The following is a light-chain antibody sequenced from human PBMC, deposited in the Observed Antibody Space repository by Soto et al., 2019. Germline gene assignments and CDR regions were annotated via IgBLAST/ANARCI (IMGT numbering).Light chain of an antibody. CDR3: QQFNSFPLS. V-gene: IGKV1-13*02. CDR1: QGISSA. J-gene: IGKJ4*01. Sequence: AIQLTQSPSSLSASVGDRVTITCRARQGISSALAWYQQKPGKPPALLIYDASALESGVPSRFSGSGSGTDFTLTISSLQPEDFSTYYCQQFNSFPLSFGGGTKVEIK. CDR2: DAS.